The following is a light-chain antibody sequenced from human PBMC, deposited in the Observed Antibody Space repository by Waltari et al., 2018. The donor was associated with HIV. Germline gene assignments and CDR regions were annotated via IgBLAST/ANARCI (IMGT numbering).Light chain of an antibody. CDR1: SSDVGGYNS. CDR3: SSFSDNNRIV. V-gene: IGLV2-8*01. Sequence: QSALTQPPSASGSPGQSVAIPCTGTSSDVGGYNSVSWHQQHPGKAPKLLIYAVNNRPSGVPDRFSGSKSGNTASLTVSGLQVDDEADYYCSSFSDNNRIVFGTGTRVTVL. J-gene: IGLJ1*01. CDR2: AVN.